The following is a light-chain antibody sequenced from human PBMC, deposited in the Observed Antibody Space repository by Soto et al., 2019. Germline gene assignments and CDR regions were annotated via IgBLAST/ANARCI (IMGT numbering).Light chain of an antibody. CDR2: DDD. CDR3: QSYDSGLSGTWL. J-gene: IGLJ3*02. V-gene: IGLV1-40*01. CDR1: STNIGAGYE. Sequence: QSVLTQPPSVSGAPGQRVTISCTGNSTNIGAGYEVHWYQHLPLTAPKLLIYDDDNRPSGVSARFSGSKSGTSASLAITGLQADDEGYYYCQSYDSGLSGTWLFGGGTKLTVL.